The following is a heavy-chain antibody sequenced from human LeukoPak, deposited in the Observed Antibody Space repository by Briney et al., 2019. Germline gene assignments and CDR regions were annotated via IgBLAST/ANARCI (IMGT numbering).Heavy chain of an antibody. D-gene: IGHD3-3*01. CDR3: ARAPQRYDFWSGYYTV. V-gene: IGHV3-30*01. Sequence: GRSLRLSCAASGFTFGSYAMHWVRQAPGKGLEWVAVISYDGSNKYYADSVKGRFTISRDNSKNTLYLQMNSLRAEDTAVYYCARAPQRYDFWSGYYTVWGQGTLVTVSS. CDR1: GFTFGSYA. CDR2: ISYDGSNK. J-gene: IGHJ4*02.